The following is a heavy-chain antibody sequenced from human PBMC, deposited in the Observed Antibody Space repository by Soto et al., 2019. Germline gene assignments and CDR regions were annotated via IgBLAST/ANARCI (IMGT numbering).Heavy chain of an antibody. CDR2: IYPGDSDT. CDR1: GYSFTSYW. Sequence: GESLKISCKGSGYSFTSYWIGWVRQMPGKGLEWMGIIYPGDSDTRYSPSFQGQVTISADKSISTAYLQWSSLKASDTAMYYCARHGHSGSGSYYYYYYMDVWGKGTTVTVSS. J-gene: IGHJ6*03. V-gene: IGHV5-51*01. D-gene: IGHD3-10*01. CDR3: ARHGHSGSGSYYYYYYMDV.